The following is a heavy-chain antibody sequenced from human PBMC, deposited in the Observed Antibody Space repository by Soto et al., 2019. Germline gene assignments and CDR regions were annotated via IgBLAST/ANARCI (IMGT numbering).Heavy chain of an antibody. D-gene: IGHD1-26*01. Sequence: QAPLDQSGTEVNRPGALVKVSCRSSGYTFTSYQISSVRQAPGQGLEWRRWVNAIDEHTNYSQKFQDRVIMTSDRFTDTAYLELTTLTYDDTVLSYCARNLYSGAFDIWGQRTMVTVSP. J-gene: IGHJ3*02. CDR3: ARNLYSGAFDI. CDR1: GYTFTSYQ. CDR2: VNAIDEHT. V-gene: IGHV1-18*04.